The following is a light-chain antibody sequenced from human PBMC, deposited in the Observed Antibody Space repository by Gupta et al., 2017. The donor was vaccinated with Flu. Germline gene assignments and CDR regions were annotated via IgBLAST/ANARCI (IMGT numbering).Light chain of an antibody. CDR2: DAS. CDR1: QSVSTN. CDR3: QQYNNWPPYV. J-gene: IGKJ2*01. V-gene: IGKV3-15*01. Sequence: EVVMTQSPASLSVSPGESATLSCRASQSVSTNLAWYQQKTGQAPRLLIFDASTRDTGIPARFSGRGSGTEFTLTITSRESEDFAVYYCQQYNNWPPYVFGQGTKVQI.